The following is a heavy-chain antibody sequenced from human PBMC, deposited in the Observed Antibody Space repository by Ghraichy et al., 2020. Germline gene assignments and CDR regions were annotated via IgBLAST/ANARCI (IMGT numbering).Heavy chain of an antibody. CDR2: ISNSGSST. CDR1: GFTFSSCG. V-gene: IGHV3-23*01. Sequence: GGSLRLSCAASGFTFSSCGMNWVRQAPGKGLEWVSGISNSGSSTYYADSVKGRFTISRDNSKNTLYLQMNSLRTEDTALYYCAGRSGSSPYYFDYWGRGTLVTVSS. D-gene: IGHD1-26*01. J-gene: IGHJ4*02. CDR3: AGRSGSSPYYFDY.